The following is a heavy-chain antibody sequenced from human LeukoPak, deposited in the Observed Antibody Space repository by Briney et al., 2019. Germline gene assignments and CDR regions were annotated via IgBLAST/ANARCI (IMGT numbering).Heavy chain of an antibody. D-gene: IGHD2-21*01. CDR3: ASDRNRLAEHGGDYFHN. J-gene: IGHJ4*02. Sequence: GGSLRLSCVASGFTFSSFSMHWVRQPPRKGLEWVSDICCGGSHKYYGDSVKGRFTISRDNAQTTVYMQMKNLGDQDTAVFYCASDRNRLAEHGGDYFHNWGQGHLVTVSS. CDR1: GFTFSSFS. V-gene: IGHV3-30*06. CDR2: ICCGGSHK.